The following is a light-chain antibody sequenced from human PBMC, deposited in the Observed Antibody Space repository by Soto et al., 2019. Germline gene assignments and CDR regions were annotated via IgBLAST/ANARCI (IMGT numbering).Light chain of an antibody. Sequence: DIQMTQSPSTLSASVGDRVTISCRASQGISRWLAWYQQKPGKAPKLLIYVASSLQSGVPSRFSGSGSGTEFTLTISSLQPDDFATYYCQQYNSSPYSFGQGTKLEIK. J-gene: IGKJ2*03. CDR2: VAS. CDR3: QQYNSSPYS. V-gene: IGKV1D-16*01. CDR1: QGISRW.